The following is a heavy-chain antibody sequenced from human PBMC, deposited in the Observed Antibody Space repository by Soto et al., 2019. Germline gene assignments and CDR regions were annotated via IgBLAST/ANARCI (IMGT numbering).Heavy chain of an antibody. CDR3: AREDRPTTPDRRFDP. CDR1: GGTFSSYA. V-gene: IGHV1-69*06. CDR2: IIPISGTA. D-gene: IGHD4-17*01. J-gene: IGHJ5*02. Sequence: GASVKVSCKASGGTFSSYAISWVRQAPGQGLEWMGGIIPISGTANYAQKFQGRVTITADKSTSTAYMELSSLRSEDTAVYYCAREDRPTTPDRRFDPWGQGTLVTVSS.